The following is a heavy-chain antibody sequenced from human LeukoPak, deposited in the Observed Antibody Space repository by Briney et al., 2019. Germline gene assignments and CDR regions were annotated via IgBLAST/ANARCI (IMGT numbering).Heavy chain of an antibody. CDR2: ISWNSGSI. CDR1: GFTFDDYA. D-gene: IGHD3-10*01. V-gene: IGHV3-9*01. J-gene: IGHJ4*02. CDR3: AKGAHYGSESYSYFDY. Sequence: GGSLRLSCAASGFTFDDYAMHWVRQAPGKGLEWVSGISWNSGSIGYADSVKGRFTISRDNAKNSLYLQMNSLRAEDTALYYCAKGAHYGSESYSYFDYWGQGTLVTVSS.